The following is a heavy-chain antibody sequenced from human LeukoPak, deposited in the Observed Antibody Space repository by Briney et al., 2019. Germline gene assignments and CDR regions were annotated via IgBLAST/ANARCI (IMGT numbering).Heavy chain of an antibody. CDR1: GGSISSGDYY. V-gene: IGHV4-30-4*08. J-gene: IGHJ4*02. D-gene: IGHD2-2*02. CDR3: ASGYCSSTSCYRTFDY. Sequence: TPSETLSLTCTVSGGSISSGDYYWSWIRQPPGKGLEWIGYIYYSGSTYYNPSLKSRVTISVDTSKNQFSLKLSSVTAADTAVYYCASGYCSSTSCYRTFDYWGQGTLVTVSS. CDR2: IYYSGST.